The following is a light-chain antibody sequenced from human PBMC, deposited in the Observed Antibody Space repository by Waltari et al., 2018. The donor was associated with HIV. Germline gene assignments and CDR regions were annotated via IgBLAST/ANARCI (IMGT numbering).Light chain of an antibody. CDR3: ATWDDTLVTLV. Sequence: HSVLTQPPSASGTSGQTVIISCSANGSYIGSHSLTWYQHLPGATPKLGIYNNDQRPSGVPDRFAGSKSATSASLAITGVQSGDEGDYYCATWDDTLVTLVFGSGTRVVV. V-gene: IGLV1-44*01. CDR2: NND. J-gene: IGLJ1*01. CDR1: GSYIGSHS.